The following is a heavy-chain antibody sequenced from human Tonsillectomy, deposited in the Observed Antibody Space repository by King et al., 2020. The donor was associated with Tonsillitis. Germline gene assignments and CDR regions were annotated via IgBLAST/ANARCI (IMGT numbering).Heavy chain of an antibody. D-gene: IGHD3-22*01. CDR2: TYYRSKWYN. V-gene: IGHV6-1*01. CDR1: GDSVSSNSAA. Sequence: VQLPQSGPGLVKPSQTLSLTCAISGDSVSSNSAAWHWIRQSPSRGLEWLGRTYYRSKWYNDYAVSVKNRITINPDTSKNQFSLQLNSVTPEDTAVYYCARGSNYYDSSGYYFFDYRGQGTLVTVSS. J-gene: IGHJ4*02. CDR3: ARGSNYYDSSGYYFFDY.